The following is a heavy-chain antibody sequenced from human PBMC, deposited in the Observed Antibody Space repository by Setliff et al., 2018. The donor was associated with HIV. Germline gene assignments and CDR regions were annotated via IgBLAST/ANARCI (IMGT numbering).Heavy chain of an antibody. D-gene: IGHD1-7*01. CDR3: ARDIRLRELLGYFDY. V-gene: IGHV3-21*04. CDR1: GFTFTNYS. CDR2: ISSTSAYT. Sequence: GGSLRLSCSASGFTFTNYSMNWVRQPPGKGLEWVSSISSTSAYTYYADSVKGRFTISRDNANSSLYLQMNSLRAEDTALYYCARDIRLRELLGYFDYWGQGTLVTVSS. J-gene: IGHJ4*02.